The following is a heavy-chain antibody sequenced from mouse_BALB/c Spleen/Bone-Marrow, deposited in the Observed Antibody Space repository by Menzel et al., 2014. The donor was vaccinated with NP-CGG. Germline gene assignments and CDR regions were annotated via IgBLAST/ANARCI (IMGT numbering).Heavy chain of an antibody. J-gene: IGHJ2*01. V-gene: IGHV1S81*02. D-gene: IGHD2-1*01. Sequence: QVQLQQSGAELVKPGASVKLSCKASGYTFTSYWMHWVKQRPGQGLEWIGEINPSNGRTNYNEKFENKATLTVDKSSSTAYMQLSSLTSEDSAVYYCARSGNYYFDYWGQGTTLTVSS. CDR2: INPSNGRT. CDR1: GYTFTSYW. CDR3: ARSGNYYFDY.